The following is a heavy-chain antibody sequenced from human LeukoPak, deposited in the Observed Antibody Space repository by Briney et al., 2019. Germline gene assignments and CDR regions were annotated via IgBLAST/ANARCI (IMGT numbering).Heavy chain of an antibody. D-gene: IGHD5/OR15-5a*01. CDR3: ARSSVYAHYFDY. Sequence: GGSLRLSCVASGFTFSSYEMNWVRQAPGKGLEWVSYISSSGTTKYYADSVKGRFTISRDNAKNSLYLQMNSLRAEDTAVYYCARSSVYAHYFDYWGQGTLATVSS. CDR2: ISSSGTTK. V-gene: IGHV3-48*03. J-gene: IGHJ4*02. CDR1: GFTFSSYE.